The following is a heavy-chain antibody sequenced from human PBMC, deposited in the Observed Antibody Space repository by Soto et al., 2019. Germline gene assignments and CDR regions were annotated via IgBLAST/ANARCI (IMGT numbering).Heavy chain of an antibody. CDR3: ARLDRITILGC. Sequence: SETLSLTCTVSGGSISSYYWGWIRQPPGKGLEWIGYIYYSGSTNYNPSLKSRVTISVDMSKNQFSLKLSSVTAADTAVYYCARLDRITILGCWRPGPLVTVSP. V-gene: IGHV4-59*12. J-gene: IGHJ4*01. D-gene: IGHD3-3*01. CDR2: IYYSGST. CDR1: GGSISSYY.